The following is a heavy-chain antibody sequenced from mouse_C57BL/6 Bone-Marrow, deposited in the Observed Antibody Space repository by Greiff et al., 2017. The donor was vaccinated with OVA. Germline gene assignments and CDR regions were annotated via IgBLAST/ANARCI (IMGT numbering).Heavy chain of an antibody. Sequence: VQLQQSGPGLVQPSQSLSITCTVSGFSLTSYGVHWVRQSPGKGLEWLGVIWSGGSTDYNAAFISRLSISKDNSKSQVFFKMNSLQADDTAIYYCARSDYGSSYPFAYWGQGTLVTVSA. J-gene: IGHJ3*01. CDR3: ARSDYGSSYPFAY. V-gene: IGHV2-2*01. CDR1: GFSLTSYG. CDR2: IWSGGST. D-gene: IGHD1-1*01.